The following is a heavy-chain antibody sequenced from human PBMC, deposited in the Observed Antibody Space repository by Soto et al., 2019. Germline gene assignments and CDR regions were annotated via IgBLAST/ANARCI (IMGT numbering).Heavy chain of an antibody. CDR3: AKDRGLAESGRWSHYYYGMDV. CDR2: ISSDGSSK. V-gene: IGHV3-30*18. CDR1: GFHLTNNG. J-gene: IGHJ6*02. D-gene: IGHD1-26*01. Sequence: HGGSQSLSYVASGFHLTNNGMHWVRQTPGQGLEWVAVISSDGSSKYYGDSVRGRFTISRDNSKNTLFLEMNSLRSEDTAVYYCAKDRGLAESGRWSHYYYGMDVWGQGTTVTVFS.